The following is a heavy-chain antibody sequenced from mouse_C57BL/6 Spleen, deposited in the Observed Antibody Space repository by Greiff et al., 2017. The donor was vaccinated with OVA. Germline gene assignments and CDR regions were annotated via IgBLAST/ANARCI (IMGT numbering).Heavy chain of an antibody. D-gene: IGHD2-3*01. CDR1: GFNIKDDY. Sequence: EVQLQQSGAELVRPGASVKLSCTASGFNIKDDYMHWVKQRPEQGLEWIGWIDPENGDTEYASKFQGKATITADTSSNTAYLQLSSLTSEDTAVYYCTTSYDGYPAWFAYWGQGTLVTVSA. CDR2: IDPENGDT. J-gene: IGHJ3*01. V-gene: IGHV14-4*01. CDR3: TTSYDGYPAWFAY.